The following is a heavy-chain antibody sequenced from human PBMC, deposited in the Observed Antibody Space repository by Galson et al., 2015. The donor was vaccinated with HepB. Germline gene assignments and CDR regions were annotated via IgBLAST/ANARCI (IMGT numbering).Heavy chain of an antibody. CDR3: ATCPLNSGADTAEYLQY. V-gene: IGHV1-69*04. CDR1: GDSFSNYA. CDR2: IVPIVGRR. D-gene: IGHD7-27*01. Sequence: SVKVSCKASGDSFSNYAVNWVRQAPGQGLEWMGRIVPIVGRRDYAQRFQGRVTIIADKDTPTVYSDLRSLKSEDTAVYYCATCPLNSGADTAEYLQYWGQGTLLTVSS. J-gene: IGHJ1*01.